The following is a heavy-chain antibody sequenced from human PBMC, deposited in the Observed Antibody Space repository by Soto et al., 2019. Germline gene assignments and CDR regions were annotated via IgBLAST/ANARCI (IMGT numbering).Heavy chain of an antibody. CDR3: AREFGGDIVVVPAAILGGFYYYYGMDV. CDR1: GFTSSSYS. Sequence: PGGSLRLSCAASGFTSSSYSMNWVRQAPGKGLEWVSSIISSSSYIYYADSVKGRFTISRDNAKNSLYLQMNSLRAEDTAVYYCAREFGGDIVVVPAAILGGFYYYYGMDVWGQGTTVTFS. D-gene: IGHD2-2*02. CDR2: IISSSSYI. J-gene: IGHJ6*02. V-gene: IGHV3-21*01.